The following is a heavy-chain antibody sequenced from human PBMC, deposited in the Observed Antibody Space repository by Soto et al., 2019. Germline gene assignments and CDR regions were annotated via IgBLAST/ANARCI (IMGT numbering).Heavy chain of an antibody. V-gene: IGHV3-30-3*01. CDR1: GFTLSSYS. Sequence: QVQLEESGGGVVQPGRSLRLSCAASGFTLSSYSMHWVRQAPGKGLEWVAVISYDGRNKYYADSVKGRFTISRDTSQNTLYLQMNSLRAEDTAVYYCTRRIGTTVLDYWGQGTLVTVSS. CDR2: ISYDGRNK. J-gene: IGHJ4*02. CDR3: TRRIGTTVLDY. D-gene: IGHD4-4*01.